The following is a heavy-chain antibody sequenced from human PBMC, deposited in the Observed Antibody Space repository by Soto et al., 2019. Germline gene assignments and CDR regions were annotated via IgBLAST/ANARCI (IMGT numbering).Heavy chain of an antibody. CDR3: ARAMGVTKTGSAP. Sequence: SETLSLTCTVSGGSISSGDYYWSWIRQPPGKGLEWIGYIYYSGSTYYNPSLKSRVTISVDTSKNQFSLKLSSVTAADTAVYYGARAMGVTKTGSAPGGKGTLVPVPP. J-gene: IGHJ5*02. CDR1: GGSISSGDYY. V-gene: IGHV4-30-4*01. D-gene: IGHD2-21*02. CDR2: IYYSGST.